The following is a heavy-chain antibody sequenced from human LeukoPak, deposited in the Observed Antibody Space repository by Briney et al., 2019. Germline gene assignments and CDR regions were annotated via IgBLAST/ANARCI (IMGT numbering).Heavy chain of an antibody. D-gene: IGHD2-2*01. Sequence: GGSLRLSCTASGFTFSTYEMNWVRQAPGQGLEWVSYIHISGSVIHYADSVKGRFIISRDNAKNSLYLQMNSLGAEDTAVYYCTREGGRYCTSASCSNDAFDVWGQGTVVTVS. CDR1: GFTFSTYE. V-gene: IGHV3-48*03. J-gene: IGHJ3*01. CDR3: TREGGRYCTSASCSNDAFDV. CDR2: IHISGSVI.